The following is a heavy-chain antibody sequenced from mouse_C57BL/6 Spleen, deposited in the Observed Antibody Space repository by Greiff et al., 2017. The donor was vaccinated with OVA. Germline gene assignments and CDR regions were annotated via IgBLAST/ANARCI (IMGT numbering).Heavy chain of an antibody. D-gene: IGHD2-2*01. Sequence: EVQLVESGPGLVKPSQSLSLTCSVTGYSITSGYYWNWIRQFPGNKLEWMGYISYDGSNNYNPSLKNRISITRDTSKNQFFLKLNSVTTEDTATYYCARGAYGYDGYYYAMDYWGQGTSVTVSS. CDR1: GYSITSGYY. V-gene: IGHV3-6*01. CDR3: ARGAYGYDGYYYAMDY. J-gene: IGHJ4*01. CDR2: ISYDGSN.